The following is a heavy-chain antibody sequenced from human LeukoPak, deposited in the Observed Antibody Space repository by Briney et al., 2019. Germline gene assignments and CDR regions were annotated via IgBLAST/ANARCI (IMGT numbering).Heavy chain of an antibody. CDR2: IYYSGST. J-gene: IGHJ6*02. Sequence: SETLSLTCTVSGGSISSGDYYWSWIRQPPGKGLEWIGYIYYSGSTYYNQSLKSRVIISLDTSKNQFSLKLSSVTAADTAVYYCARWAAGSCYSCGMDVWGQGTTVTVSS. D-gene: IGHD2-15*01. V-gene: IGHV4-30-4*01. CDR3: ARWAAGSCYSCGMDV. CDR1: GGSISSGDYY.